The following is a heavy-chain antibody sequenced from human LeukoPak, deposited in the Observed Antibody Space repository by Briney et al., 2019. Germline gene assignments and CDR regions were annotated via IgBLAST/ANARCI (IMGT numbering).Heavy chain of an antibody. D-gene: IGHD2-2*01. CDR2: INHSGST. V-gene: IGHV4-34*01. CDR1: GGSFSGYY. CDR3: ARVMGGTSGLDV. Sequence: SETLSLTRAVYGGSFSGYYWSWIRQPPGKGLEWIGEINHSGSTNYNPSLKSRVTISVDTSKNQFSLKLSSVTAADTAVYYCARVMGGTSGLDVWGKGTTVTVSS. J-gene: IGHJ6*04.